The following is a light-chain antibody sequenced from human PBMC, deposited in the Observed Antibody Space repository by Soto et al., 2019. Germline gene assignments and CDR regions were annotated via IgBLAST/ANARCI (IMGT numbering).Light chain of an antibody. CDR3: HQYDDGPYT. CDR1: QIVSGSY. J-gene: IGKJ2*01. CDR2: GAS. V-gene: IGKV3-20*01. Sequence: IVLTQSPVTLSLSPGEGATLSCRASQIVSGSYLAWYQQKPGQAPRLLIYGASSRATGIPVRFSGSGSGTEFTLTISSLQSEDFAVYYCHQYDDGPYTFGQGTKVDI.